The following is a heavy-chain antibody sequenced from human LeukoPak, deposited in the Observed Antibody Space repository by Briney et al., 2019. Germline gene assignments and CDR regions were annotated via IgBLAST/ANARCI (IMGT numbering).Heavy chain of an antibody. V-gene: IGHV4-30-4*01. Sequence: PSETLSLTCTVSGGSISSGDYYWSWIRQPPGKGLEWIGYIYYGGSTYYNPSLKSRVTISVDTSKNQFSLKLSSVTAADTAVYYCARGLVYYDSSGYYNLGYYFDYWGQGTLVTVSS. J-gene: IGHJ4*02. D-gene: IGHD3-22*01. CDR2: IYYGGST. CDR3: ARGLVYYDSSGYYNLGYYFDY. CDR1: GGSISSGDYY.